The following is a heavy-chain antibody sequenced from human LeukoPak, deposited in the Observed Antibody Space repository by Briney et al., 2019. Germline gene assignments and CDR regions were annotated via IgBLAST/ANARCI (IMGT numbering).Heavy chain of an antibody. CDR2: IIPILGTA. CDR3: ARGALYDSSGYYYVY. Sequence: SVRVSCKASGGTFISYAISWVRQAPGQGLEWMGGIIPILGTANYAQKFQGRVTITADESTSTAYMELSSLRSEDTAVYYCARGALYDSSGYYYVYWGQGTLVTVSS. J-gene: IGHJ4*02. CDR1: GGTFISYA. V-gene: IGHV1-69*01. D-gene: IGHD3-22*01.